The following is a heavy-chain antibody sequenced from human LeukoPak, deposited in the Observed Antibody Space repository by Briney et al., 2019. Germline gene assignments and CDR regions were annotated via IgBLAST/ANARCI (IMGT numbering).Heavy chain of an antibody. Sequence: SETLSLTCAVSGGSISTSNSYWGWIRRPPGKGLEWIGEINHSGSTNYNPSLKSRVTISVDTSKNQFSLKLSSVTAADTAVYYCAREGGSSWYSRDYYYMDVWGKGSTVTVSS. CDR3: AREGGSSWYSRDYYYMDV. CDR1: GGSISTSNSY. D-gene: IGHD6-13*01. CDR2: INHSGST. V-gene: IGHV4-39*07. J-gene: IGHJ6*03.